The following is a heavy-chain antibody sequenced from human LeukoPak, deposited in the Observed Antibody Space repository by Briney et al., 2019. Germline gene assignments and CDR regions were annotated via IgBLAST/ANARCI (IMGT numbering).Heavy chain of an antibody. D-gene: IGHD5-12*01. CDR2: IYHSGST. J-gene: IGHJ4*02. Sequence: PSETLSLTCAVSGGSISSGGYSWSWIRQPPGQGLEWIGYIYHSGSTYYNPSLKSRVTISVDRSKNQFSLKLSSVTAADTAVYYCARVGDIVATVLFDYWGQGTLVTVSS. CDR3: ARVGDIVATVLFDY. V-gene: IGHV4-30-2*01. CDR1: GGSISSGGYS.